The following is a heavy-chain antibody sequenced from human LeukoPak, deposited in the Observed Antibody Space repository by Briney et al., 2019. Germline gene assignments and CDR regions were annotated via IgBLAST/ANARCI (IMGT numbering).Heavy chain of an antibody. Sequence: PGGSLRLSCAASEFAFSTYNMNWVRQAPGKGLEWVSYISTGSSTTYYADSVKGRFTISRDNVENSLYLQMNSLRDEDTAVYYCATLGTVTTEVDWFDPWGQGTLVTVSS. CDR1: EFAFSTYN. V-gene: IGHV3-48*02. D-gene: IGHD4-17*01. CDR2: ISTGSSTT. J-gene: IGHJ5*02. CDR3: ATLGTVTTEVDWFDP.